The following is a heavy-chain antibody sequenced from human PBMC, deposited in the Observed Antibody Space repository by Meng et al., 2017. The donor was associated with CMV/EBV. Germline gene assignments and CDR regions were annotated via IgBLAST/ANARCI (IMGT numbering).Heavy chain of an antibody. CDR2: ISGSGGST. CDR3: AKIPGVVGTDY. J-gene: IGHJ4*02. D-gene: IGHD3-3*01. Sequence: GESLKISCAASGFTFSSYAMSWVRQAPGKGLEWVSAISGSGGSTYYADSVKGRFTFSRDNSKNTLYLQMNSLRAEDTAVYYCAKIPGVVGTDYWGQGTLVTVSS. V-gene: IGHV3-23*01. CDR1: GFTFSSYA.